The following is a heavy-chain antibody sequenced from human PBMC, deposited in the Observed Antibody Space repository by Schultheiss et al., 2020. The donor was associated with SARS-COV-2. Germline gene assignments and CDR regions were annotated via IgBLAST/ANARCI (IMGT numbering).Heavy chain of an antibody. CDR1: GFTFSDYY. V-gene: IGHV3-11*04. Sequence: GGSLRLSCAASGFTFSDYYMSWIRQAPGKGLEWVSYISSSGSTIYYADSVKGRFTISRDNAKNSLYLQMNSLRAEDTAVYYCARDLVVVPAAIQDYYYYYYMDVWGKGTTVTVSS. CDR3: ARDLVVVPAAIQDYYYYYYMDV. D-gene: IGHD2-2*02. J-gene: IGHJ6*03. CDR2: ISSSGSTI.